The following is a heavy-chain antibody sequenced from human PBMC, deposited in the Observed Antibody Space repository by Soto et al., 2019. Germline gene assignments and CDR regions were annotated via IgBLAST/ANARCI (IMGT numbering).Heavy chain of an antibody. V-gene: IGHV4-30-4*01. CDR1: GGSISSGDYY. CDR3: VGDCSSTSCYERYYYGMDV. J-gene: IGHJ6*02. D-gene: IGHD2-2*01. Sequence: QVQLQESGPGLVKPSQTLSLTCTVSGGSISSGDYYWGWIRQPPWKGLEWIGYIYYSGSTYYNPSLKSRVTISVDTSKNQFSLKLSSVTAADTAVYYCVGDCSSTSCYERYYYGMDVWGQGTTVTVSS. CDR2: IYYSGST.